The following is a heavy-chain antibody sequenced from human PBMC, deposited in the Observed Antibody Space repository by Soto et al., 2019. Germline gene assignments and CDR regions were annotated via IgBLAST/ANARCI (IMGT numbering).Heavy chain of an antibody. Sequence: ASVKVSCKASGGTFSSYAISWVRQAPGQGLEWMGGIIPIFGTANYAQKFQGRVTITADESTSTAYMELSSLRSEDTAVYYCARGGSGYYYAFDYWGQGTLVTVSS. V-gene: IGHV1-69*13. D-gene: IGHD3-22*01. CDR2: IIPIFGTA. CDR1: GGTFSSYA. CDR3: ARGGSGYYYAFDY. J-gene: IGHJ4*02.